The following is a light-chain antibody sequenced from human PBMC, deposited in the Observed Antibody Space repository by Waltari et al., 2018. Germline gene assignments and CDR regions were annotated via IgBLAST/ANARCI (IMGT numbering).Light chain of an antibody. V-gene: IGKV3-11*01. CDR2: DAS. CDR3: QQRRSWPLT. CDR1: QSVSSD. Sequence: IVLTQSPATLSLSPGERATLSFRASQSVSSDLAWYQQKPGQAPRLLIYDASNRATGIPAKFSGSGSGTDFTLTISSLEPEDFAVYYCQQRRSWPLTFGGGTKVEIK. J-gene: IGKJ4*01.